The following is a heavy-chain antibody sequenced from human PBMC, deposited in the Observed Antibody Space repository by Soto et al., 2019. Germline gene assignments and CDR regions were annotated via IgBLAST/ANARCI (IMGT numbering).Heavy chain of an antibody. CDR2: ISYDGSNK. CDR3: EKEYCCGGSCYASGNAFAI. Sequence: QVQLVESGGGVVQPGRSLRLSCAASGFTFSSYGMHWVRQAPGKGLEWVAVISYDGSNKYYADTVKGRFTISRDNSKNKLYMEMNSLRAEDTAVYYCEKEYCCGGSCYASGNAFAIWGQGTMVTVSS. V-gene: IGHV3-30*18. D-gene: IGHD2-15*01. CDR1: GFTFSSYG. J-gene: IGHJ3*02.